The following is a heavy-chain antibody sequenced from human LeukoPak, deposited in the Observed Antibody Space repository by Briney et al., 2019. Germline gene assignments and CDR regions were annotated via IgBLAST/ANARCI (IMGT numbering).Heavy chain of an antibody. CDR2: ISYDGSNK. CDR3: ARDRAAAGPGPNDY. J-gene: IGHJ4*02. D-gene: IGHD6-13*01. CDR1: GFTLSSYA. V-gene: IGHV3-30*04. Sequence: GGSLRLSCAASGFTLSSYAMHWVRQAPGKGLEWVAVISYDGSNKYYADSVKGRFTISRDNSKNTLYLQMNSLRAEDTAVYYCARDRAAAGPGPNDYWGQGTLVTVSS.